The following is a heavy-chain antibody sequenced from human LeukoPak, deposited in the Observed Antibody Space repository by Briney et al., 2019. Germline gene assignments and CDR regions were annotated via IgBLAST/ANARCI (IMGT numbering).Heavy chain of an antibody. J-gene: IGHJ4*02. CDR1: GGTFSSYA. D-gene: IGHD2-21*02. CDR2: IIPIFGTA. CDR3: ARGDSFYYFDY. Sequence: GASVKVSCKASGGTFSSYAISWVRQAPGQGLEWMGGIIPIFGTANYAQKFQGRVTITADESTSTAYMELSSLRSEDTALYYCARGDSFYYFDYWGQGTLVTVSS. V-gene: IGHV1-69*13.